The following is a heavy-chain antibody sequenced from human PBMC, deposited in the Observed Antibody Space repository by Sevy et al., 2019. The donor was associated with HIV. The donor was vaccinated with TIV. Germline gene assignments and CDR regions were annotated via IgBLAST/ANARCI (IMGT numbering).Heavy chain of an antibody. J-gene: IGHJ5*02. CDR3: AKAEEGSGLVFSFIHH. V-gene: IGHV3-23*01. Sequence: GGSLRLSCAASGFTFSIYAMGWVRQVPGKGLEWVSVLSGSGVDTCHAESVKGRFTVSRDNSKNTLYLQMNNLRVEDTAMYYCAKAEEGSGLVFSFIHHWGQGTLVTVSS. CDR2: LSGSGVDT. CDR1: GFTFSIYA. D-gene: IGHD3-3*02.